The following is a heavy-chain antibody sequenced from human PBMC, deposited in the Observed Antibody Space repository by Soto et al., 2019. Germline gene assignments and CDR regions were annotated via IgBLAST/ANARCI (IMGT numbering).Heavy chain of an antibody. CDR1: GFTFSDHY. Sequence: PGGSLRLSCAASGFTFSDHYMDWVRQAPGKGLEWVGRNRNKAKSYTTDYAASVKGRFTISRDASKDSLYLQMSSLTTEDTAVYYCVRPSHPGTGPQTSADVWGQGTTVTVSS. CDR2: NRNKAKSYTT. J-gene: IGHJ6*02. D-gene: IGHD1-1*01. CDR3: VRPSHPGTGPQTSADV. V-gene: IGHV3-72*01.